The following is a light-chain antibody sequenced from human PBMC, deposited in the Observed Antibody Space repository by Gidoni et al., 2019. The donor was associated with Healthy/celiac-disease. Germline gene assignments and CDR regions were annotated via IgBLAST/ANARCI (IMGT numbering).Light chain of an antibody. Sequence: QSALTQPASVSGSAGQSITISCTGTSSDVGGYNYVSGYQQHPGKAPKLMIYEVSNRPSGVSNRFSGSKSGNTASLTISGLQAEDEADYYCSSYTSSSHVLFGGGTKLTVL. CDR3: SSYTSSSHVL. J-gene: IGLJ2*01. CDR1: SSDVGGYNY. V-gene: IGLV2-14*01. CDR2: EVS.